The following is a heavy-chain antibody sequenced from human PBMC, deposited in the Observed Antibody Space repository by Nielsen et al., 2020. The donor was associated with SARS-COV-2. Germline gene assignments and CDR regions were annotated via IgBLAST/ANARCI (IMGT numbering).Heavy chain of an antibody. Sequence: SETLSLTCTVSGGSISSGDYYWSWIRQPPGKGLEWIGYIYYSGSTNYNPSLKSRVTISVDTSKNQFSLKLSSVTAADTAVYYCARDRKDSYGIFDYWGQGTLVTVSS. CDR1: GGSISSGDYY. D-gene: IGHD5-18*01. CDR3: ARDRKDSYGIFDY. V-gene: IGHV4-61*08. CDR2: IYYSGST. J-gene: IGHJ4*02.